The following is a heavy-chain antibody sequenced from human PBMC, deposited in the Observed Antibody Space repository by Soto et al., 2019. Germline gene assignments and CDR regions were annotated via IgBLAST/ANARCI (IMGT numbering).Heavy chain of an antibody. CDR2: ISGSGGST. Sequence: GGSLRLSCAASGFTFSSYAMSWVRQAPGKGLEWVSAISGSGGSTYYADSVKGLFTISRDNSKNPLYLQMNSLRAEDTAVYYCAKDLVGSSGWYDYWGQGTLVTVSS. CDR1: GFTFSSYA. CDR3: AKDLVGSSGWYDY. J-gene: IGHJ4*02. D-gene: IGHD6-19*01. V-gene: IGHV3-23*01.